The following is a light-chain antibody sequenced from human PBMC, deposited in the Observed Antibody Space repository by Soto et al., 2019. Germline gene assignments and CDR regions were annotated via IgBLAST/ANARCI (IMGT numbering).Light chain of an antibody. V-gene: IGLV8-61*01. CDR3: ALYMGSGIWV. J-gene: IGLJ3*02. CDR1: SGSVSTTYH. Sequence: QAVVTQEPSFSVAPGRTVTFTCGLSSGSVSTTYHPSWYQQTPGQAPRTLIYNTDIRSSGFPDRFSGSILGNTAALTITGAQADDESHYYCALYMGSGIWVFGGGTKLTVL. CDR2: NTD.